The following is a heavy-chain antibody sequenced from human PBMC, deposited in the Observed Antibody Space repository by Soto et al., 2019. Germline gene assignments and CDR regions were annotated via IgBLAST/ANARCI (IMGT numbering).Heavy chain of an antibody. V-gene: IGHV3-64*01. J-gene: IGHJ4*02. CDR2: ISSNGGST. D-gene: IGHD6-19*01. CDR1: GFTFSSYA. Sequence: PGGSLRLSCAASGFTFSSYAMHWVRQAPGKGLEYVSAISSNGGSTYYANSVKGRFTISRDNSKNTVSLEMTSLRAEDTAVYYCAKGGRQWLVTSDFNYWGQGALVTVSS. CDR3: AKGGRQWLVTSDFNY.